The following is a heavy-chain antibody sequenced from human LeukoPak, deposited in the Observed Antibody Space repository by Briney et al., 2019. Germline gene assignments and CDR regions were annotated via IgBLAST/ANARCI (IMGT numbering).Heavy chain of an antibody. CDR2: ISGSGGST. CDR3: AKDDYGGNSASGGDY. CDR1: GFTFSSYA. V-gene: IGHV3-23*01. Sequence: PGGSLRLSCAASGFTFSSYAMSWVRQAPGKGLEWVSAISGSGGSTYYADSVKGRFTISRDNSKNTLYLQMNSLRAEDTAVYYCAKDDYGGNSASGGDYWGQGTLVTVSS. J-gene: IGHJ4*02. D-gene: IGHD4-23*01.